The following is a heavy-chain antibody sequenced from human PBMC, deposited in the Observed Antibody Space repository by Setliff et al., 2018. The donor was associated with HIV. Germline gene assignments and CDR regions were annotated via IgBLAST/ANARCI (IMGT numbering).Heavy chain of an antibody. J-gene: IGHJ4*02. V-gene: IGHV4-34*09. CDR3: ARQAYYYDSTGYWRAGFLDY. CDR1: GGSFSDYY. CDR2: VNRGRRT. Sequence: SETLSLTCALYGGSFSDYYWSWIRQPPGMGLEWIGEVNRGRRTNYNSSLKSRVTISLDTSKNQFSLKLSSVTAADTAVYYCARQAYYYDSTGYWRAGFLDYWGQGTPVTVSS. D-gene: IGHD3-22*01.